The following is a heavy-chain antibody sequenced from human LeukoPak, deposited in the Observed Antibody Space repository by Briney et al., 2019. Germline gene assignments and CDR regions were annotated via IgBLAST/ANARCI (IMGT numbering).Heavy chain of an antibody. V-gene: IGHV5-51*01. CDR2: IYPGNSDT. J-gene: IGHJ4*02. Sequence: GESLKISCKGSGYIFTSYWIGWVRQMPGKGLEWMGIIYPGNSDTRYSPSFQGQVTISADKSISTAYLHWSSLKASDTAMYYCARRGYCSGGSCYSAPSDYWGQGSPVTVSS. CDR3: ARRGYCSGGSCYSAPSDY. CDR1: GYIFTSYW. D-gene: IGHD2-15*01.